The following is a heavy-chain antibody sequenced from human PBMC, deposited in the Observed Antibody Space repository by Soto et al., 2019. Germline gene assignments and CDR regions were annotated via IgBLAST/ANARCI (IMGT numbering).Heavy chain of an antibody. CDR2: VFYSGST. CDR1: GGSISNSSYY. J-gene: IGHJ4*02. D-gene: IGHD5-18*01. Sequence: SETLSLTCTVSGGSISNSSYYWGWIRQPPGKGLEWIGNVFYSGSTYYKSSLKSRVTISVDTSKNQFSLKLSSVTAADTAVYYCARLTHRSGYSYGYDFWGQGTLVTVSS. V-gene: IGHV4-39*01. CDR3: ARLTHRSGYSYGYDF.